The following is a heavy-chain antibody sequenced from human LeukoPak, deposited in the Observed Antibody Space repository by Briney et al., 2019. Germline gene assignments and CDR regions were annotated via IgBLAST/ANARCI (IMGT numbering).Heavy chain of an antibody. J-gene: IGHJ4*02. CDR1: GFTFSIYW. Sequence: GGSLRLSCAASGFTFSIYWMSWVRQAPGKGLEWVANIKEDGSEKYYVDSVKGRFTISRDNAKNSLYLQMNSLRAEDTAVYYCASLYGGNLDTDYWGQGTLVTVSS. V-gene: IGHV3-7*03. D-gene: IGHD4-23*01. CDR3: ASLYGGNLDTDY. CDR2: IKEDGSEK.